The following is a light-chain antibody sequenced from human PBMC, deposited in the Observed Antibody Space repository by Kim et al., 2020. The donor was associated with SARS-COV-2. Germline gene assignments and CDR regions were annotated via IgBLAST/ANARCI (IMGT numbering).Light chain of an antibody. Sequence: SYELTQPPSVSVSPGKTARITCCGDKIGDYRVHWYQQKTGQAPLLVIYYDTDRPSGIPERFSGSNSGNTVTLTISSVEVGDEADYYCQVWHSGGDRVVFGGGTKLTVL. CDR3: QVWHSGGDRVV. V-gene: IGLV3-21*04. CDR2: YDT. CDR1: KIGDYR. J-gene: IGLJ2*01.